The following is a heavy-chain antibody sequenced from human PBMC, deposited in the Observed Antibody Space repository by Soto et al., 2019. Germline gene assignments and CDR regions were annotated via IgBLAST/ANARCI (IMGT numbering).Heavy chain of an antibody. V-gene: IGHV1-18*01. D-gene: IGHD2-15*01. Sequence: QVHLVQSGVEVKTPGASVKVSCQASGYTFFTYDISWVRQAPGQGLEWMGWISTYSGDTKYAQKFQGRVTMTTDTYTTTAYLELRSLSSDDTAVYYGARHQGATESEDWFDPWGQGTLVTVSS. CDR1: GYTFFTYD. J-gene: IGHJ5*02. CDR2: ISTYSGDT. CDR3: ARHQGATESEDWFDP.